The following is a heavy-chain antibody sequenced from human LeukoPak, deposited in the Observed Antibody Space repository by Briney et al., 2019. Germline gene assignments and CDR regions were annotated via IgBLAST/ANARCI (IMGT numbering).Heavy chain of an antibody. CDR3: ARHSSSWVQSFDY. J-gene: IGHJ4*02. Sequence: PSETLSLTCIVSGGSISSYYWSWIRQPPGKGLEWIGYIYNSGSTNYNPSLKSRVTISSDKSKNQFSLKLSSVTAADTAVYYCARHSSSWVQSFDYWGQGTLVTVSS. D-gene: IGHD6-13*01. CDR2: IYNSGST. CDR1: GGSISSYY. V-gene: IGHV4-59*01.